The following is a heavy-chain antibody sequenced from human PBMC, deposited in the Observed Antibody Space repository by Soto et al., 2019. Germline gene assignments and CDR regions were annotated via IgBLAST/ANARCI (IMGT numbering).Heavy chain of an antibody. Sequence: QGQLQESGPGLVKPSQTLSLTCTVSGGSTSSDNYWSWIRQPPGKGLEWIGHIYYSGNTDYNPSLKCRLAISIDTSKNQFSLKLSSVTAADTAVYFCAREGGESSDGLYYFDSWGQGSLVTVSS. CDR3: AREGGESSDGLYYFDS. J-gene: IGHJ4*02. CDR2: IYYSGNT. D-gene: IGHD3-16*01. CDR1: GGSTSSDNY. V-gene: IGHV4-30-4*01.